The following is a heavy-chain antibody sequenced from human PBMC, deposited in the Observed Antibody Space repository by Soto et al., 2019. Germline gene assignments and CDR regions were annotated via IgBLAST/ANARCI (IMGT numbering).Heavy chain of an antibody. J-gene: IGHJ4*02. CDR3: VRIRRGDGYTFGY. Sequence: EVQLVESGGVLVQPGGSLRLSCTASGFTLSNYWMHWVRQAPGKGLVWVSRINTDGSTTSYADSVKGRFTISRDNAKNTLYLQMNRLRDEDTAVYYCVRIRRGDGYTFGYWGQGTLVTVSS. CDR1: GFTLSNYW. D-gene: IGHD5-12*01. CDR2: INTDGSTT. V-gene: IGHV3-74*01.